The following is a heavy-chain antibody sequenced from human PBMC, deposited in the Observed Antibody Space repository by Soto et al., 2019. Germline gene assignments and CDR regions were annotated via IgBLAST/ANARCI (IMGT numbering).Heavy chain of an antibody. Sequence: GESLKISCKGSGYIFTSFWIGWVRQMPGKGLEWMGIIYPGDSDTRYSPSFQGQVTISADKSISTAYLQWGSLKASDTAMYYCARLGLTTYCSSTSCYTMDVWGQGTTVTVSS. J-gene: IGHJ6*02. D-gene: IGHD2-2*02. CDR1: GYIFTSFW. CDR3: ARLGLTTYCSSTSCYTMDV. CDR2: IYPGDSDT. V-gene: IGHV5-51*01.